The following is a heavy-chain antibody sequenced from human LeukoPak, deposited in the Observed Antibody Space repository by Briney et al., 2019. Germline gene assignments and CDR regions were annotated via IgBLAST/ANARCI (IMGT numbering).Heavy chain of an antibody. D-gene: IGHD3-22*01. CDR3: AKENYYDSSGYYYYYYMDV. Sequence: GGSLRLSCAASGFTFGSYGMHWVRQAPGKGLEWVAFIRYDGSNKYCGDSVKGRFTISRDNSKNTLYLQMNSLRAEDTAVYYCAKENYYDSSGYYYYYYMDVWGKGTTVTISS. V-gene: IGHV3-30*02. J-gene: IGHJ6*03. CDR2: IRYDGSNK. CDR1: GFTFGSYG.